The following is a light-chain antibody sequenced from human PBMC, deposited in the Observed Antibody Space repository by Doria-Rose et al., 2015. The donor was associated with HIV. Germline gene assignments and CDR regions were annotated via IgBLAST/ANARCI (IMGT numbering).Light chain of an antibody. J-gene: IGKJ1*01. CDR3: HQYGTSWT. V-gene: IGKV3-20*01. Sequence: TQSPGTLSLSPGERATLSCRTRQSFSSTYLAWYQQKPGQAPSLLIYDGSNRATGIPDRFSASGSGTDFTLTINRLEPEDFALYYCHQYGTSWTFGQGTKVEI. CDR2: DGS. CDR1: QSFSSTY.